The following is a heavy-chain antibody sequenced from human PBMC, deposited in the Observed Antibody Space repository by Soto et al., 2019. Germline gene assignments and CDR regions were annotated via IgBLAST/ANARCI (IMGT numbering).Heavy chain of an antibody. V-gene: IGHV3-23*01. CDR3: AKDRGRGYDWFDS. J-gene: IGHJ5*01. Sequence: EVQLLESGGGLVQPGGSLRLSCAASGFTFSSYAMSWVRQAPGKGREWVSAISGSGGSTFYADSVKGRFTISRDTSKNTLFLQMHRLRAEDTAVYYCAKDRGRGYDWFDSWGQGTLVTVSS. D-gene: IGHD5-12*01. CDR1: GFTFSSYA. CDR2: ISGSGGST.